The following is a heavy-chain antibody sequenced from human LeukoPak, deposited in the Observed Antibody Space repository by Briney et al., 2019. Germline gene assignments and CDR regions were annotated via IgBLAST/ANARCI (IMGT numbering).Heavy chain of an antibody. CDR1: GGSISSSSYY. J-gene: IGHJ4*02. CDR2: IYYSGST. V-gene: IGHV4-39*07. CDR3: AREFRPDYGDYRFDF. Sequence: SETLSLTCTVSGGSISSSSYYWGWIRQLPGKGLEWIGSIYYSGSTYYNPSPKSRVTISVDTSKNQFSLKLSSVTAADTAVYYCAREFRPDYGDYRFDFWGQGTLVTVSS. D-gene: IGHD4-17*01.